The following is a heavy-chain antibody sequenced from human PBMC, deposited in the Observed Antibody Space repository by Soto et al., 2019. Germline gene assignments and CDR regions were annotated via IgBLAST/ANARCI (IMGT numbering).Heavy chain of an antibody. J-gene: IGHJ6*02. V-gene: IGHV3-30*18. CDR1: GFTFNTYG. D-gene: IGHD3-9*01. CDR2: VSYDGGKR. CDR3: AKDIFTDILTGYNYGMDV. Sequence: LRLSCAVTGFTFNTYGMHWVRQAPGKGLEWVAVVSYDGGKRNYVDSVKGRFTISRDNSKNTLYLQMNSLRAEDTAVYYCAKDIFTDILTGYNYGMDVWGQGTTVTVSS.